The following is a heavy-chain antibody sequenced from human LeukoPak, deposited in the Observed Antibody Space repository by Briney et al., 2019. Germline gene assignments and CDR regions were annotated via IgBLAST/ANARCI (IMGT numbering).Heavy chain of an antibody. CDR2: ISASGRSI. D-gene: IGHD4-17*01. CDR3: ATTTVPNSS. CDR1: GFTFSSYE. V-gene: IGHV3-48*03. Sequence: GGSLRLSCVASGFTFSSYEMNWVRQAPGKGLEWVSYISASGRSIYYADSVKGRFTISRDIARNSLYLQMNSLRAEDTAVYYCATTTVPNSSWGQGTLVTVPS. J-gene: IGHJ5*02.